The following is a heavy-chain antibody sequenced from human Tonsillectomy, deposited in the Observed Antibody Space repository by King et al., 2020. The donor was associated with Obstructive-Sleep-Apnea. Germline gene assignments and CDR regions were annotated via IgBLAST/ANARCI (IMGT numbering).Heavy chain of an antibody. CDR3: TGYDFWSGIDY. D-gene: IGHD3-3*01. CDR1: GFTFGDYA. V-gene: IGHV3-49*03. Sequence: DVQLVESGGGLVQPGRSLRLSCTASGFTFGDYAMTWFRQASGKGLEWVGFIRSRAYGGTIEYAASVKGRFTISRDDSKSVAYLQMNSLKTEDTAVYYCTGYDFWSGIDYWGQGTLVTVSS. J-gene: IGHJ4*02. CDR2: IRSRAYGGTI.